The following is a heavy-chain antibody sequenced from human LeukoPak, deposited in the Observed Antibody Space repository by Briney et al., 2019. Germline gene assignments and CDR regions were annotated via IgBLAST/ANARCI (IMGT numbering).Heavy chain of an antibody. D-gene: IGHD4-17*01. V-gene: IGHV3-23*01. J-gene: IGHJ4*02. CDR1: GFTFSSYA. CDR2: ISGSGGST. CDR3: TTSMTTVTKGDY. Sequence: GGSLRLSCAASGFTFSSYAMSWVRQAPGKGLEWVSAISGSGGSTYYADSVKGRFTISRDNSKNTLYLQMNSLRAEDTAVHYCTTSMTTVTKGDYWGQGTLVTVSS.